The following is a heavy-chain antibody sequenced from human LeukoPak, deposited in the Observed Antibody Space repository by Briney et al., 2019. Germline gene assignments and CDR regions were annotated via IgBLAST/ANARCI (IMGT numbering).Heavy chain of an antibody. J-gene: IGHJ4*02. V-gene: IGHV1-2*02. D-gene: IGHD3-16*02. Sequence: ASVKVSCKASGYTFTGYYMHWVRQAPGQGLEWMGWINPNSGGTNYAQKFQGRVAMTRDTSTSTVCMELSSLRSEDTAVYYCARGDRLGELSLYHYWGQGTLVTVSS. CDR3: ARGDRLGELSLYHY. CDR2: INPNSGGT. CDR1: GYTFTGYY.